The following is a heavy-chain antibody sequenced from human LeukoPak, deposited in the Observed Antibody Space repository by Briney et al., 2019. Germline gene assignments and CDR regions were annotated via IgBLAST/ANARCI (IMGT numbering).Heavy chain of an antibody. CDR3: ARVVDYYDSSGRSPKDNYYYYMDV. J-gene: IGHJ6*03. Sequence: SVKVSCKASGYTFTNYGISWVRQAPGQGLERMGGIIPIFGTANYAQKFQGRVTITADESTSTAYMELSSLRSEDTAVYYCARVVDYYDSSGRSPKDNYYYYMDVWGKGTTVTVSS. D-gene: IGHD3-22*01. V-gene: IGHV1-69*13. CDR1: GYTFTNYG. CDR2: IIPIFGTA.